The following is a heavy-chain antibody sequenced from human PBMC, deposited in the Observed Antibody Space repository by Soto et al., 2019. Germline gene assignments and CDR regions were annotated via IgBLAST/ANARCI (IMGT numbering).Heavy chain of an antibody. Sequence: SETLSLTCTVSGGSISSSSYYWGWIRQPPGKGLEWIGSIYYSGSTYYNPSLKSRVTISVDTSKNQFSLKLSSVTAADTAVYYCARLVGPTWQQLAKTRLYYYYYMDVWGKGTTVTVSS. J-gene: IGHJ6*03. CDR1: GGSISSSSYY. V-gene: IGHV4-39*01. D-gene: IGHD6-13*01. CDR2: IYYSGST. CDR3: ARLVGPTWQQLAKTRLYYYYYMDV.